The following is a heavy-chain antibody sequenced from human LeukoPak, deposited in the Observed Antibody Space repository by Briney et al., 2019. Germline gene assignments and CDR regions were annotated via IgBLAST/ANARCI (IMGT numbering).Heavy chain of an antibody. J-gene: IGHJ4*02. V-gene: IGHV3-23*01. D-gene: IGHD1-26*01. CDR2: INSGGSGGRT. CDR1: GFTFSRYA. CDR3: AEEVGATYPTFDS. Sequence: PGGSLRLSCVVSGFTFSRYAMSWVRQAPGKGLEWVSGINSGGSGGRTYYADSVKGRFSISRDNSKNALYLQMNSLRAEDTAVYYCAEEVGATYPTFDSWGQGTLVTVSS.